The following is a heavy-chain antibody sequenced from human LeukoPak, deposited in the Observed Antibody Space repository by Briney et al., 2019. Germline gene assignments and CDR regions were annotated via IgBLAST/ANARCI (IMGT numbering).Heavy chain of an antibody. CDR3: ARGTVTAPDY. V-gene: IGHV3-53*01. J-gene: IGHJ4*02. Sequence: GGSLRLSCAASGFTVSTTYMTWVRQAPGKGLEWVSVIYTGGSTYYADSVKGRFTISRDISKDTLYLQMNSLRAEDTAVYYCARGTVTAPDYWGQGTLVTVSS. CDR2: IYTGGST. D-gene: IGHD4-17*01. CDR1: GFTVSTTY.